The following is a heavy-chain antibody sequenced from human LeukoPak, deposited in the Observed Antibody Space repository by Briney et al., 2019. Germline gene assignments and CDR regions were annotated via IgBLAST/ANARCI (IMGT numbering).Heavy chain of an antibody. CDR2: FSAYNGNT. V-gene: IGHV1-18*04. Sequence: ASVKVSCKASGYPVTSYGLSWGRQAPGQGLELMGWFSAYNGNTNYAQKLQGRVTMTTDTSTSTAYMELRSLRSDDTAVYYCARRPGYSGYDPNWFDPWGQGTLVIVSS. J-gene: IGHJ5*02. CDR1: GYPVTSYG. D-gene: IGHD5-12*01. CDR3: ARRPGYSGYDPNWFDP.